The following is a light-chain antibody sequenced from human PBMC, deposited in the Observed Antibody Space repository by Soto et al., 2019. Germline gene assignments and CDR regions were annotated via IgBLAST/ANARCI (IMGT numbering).Light chain of an antibody. CDR3: CSYTSSRTYV. J-gene: IGLJ1*01. Sequence: QSVLTQPASVFGSPGQSITISCTGTSSDVGRYKFVSWYQQHPGKAPKVMIYEGSKRPSGVSNRFSGSKSGNSSSLTISWLQSEDEADYYCCSYTSSRTYVFGTGTKVTVL. CDR1: SSDVGRYKF. CDR2: EGS. V-gene: IGLV2-23*01.